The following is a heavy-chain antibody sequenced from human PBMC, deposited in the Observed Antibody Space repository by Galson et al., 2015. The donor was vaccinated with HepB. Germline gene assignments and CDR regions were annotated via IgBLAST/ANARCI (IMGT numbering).Heavy chain of an antibody. Sequence: SLRLSCAASGFTFSSYEMNWVRQAPGKGLEWVSYISKSGWTTYYADSVTGRFTISRDNAKNSLYLQMNRLRAEDTAVYYCARDPGIAAAGTNVDYWGQGILVTVSS. D-gene: IGHD6-13*01. CDR1: GFTFSSYE. V-gene: IGHV3-48*03. CDR2: ISKSGWTT. J-gene: IGHJ4*02. CDR3: ARDPGIAAAGTNVDY.